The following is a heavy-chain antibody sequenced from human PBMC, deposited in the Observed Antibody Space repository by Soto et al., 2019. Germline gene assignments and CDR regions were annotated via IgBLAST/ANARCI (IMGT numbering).Heavy chain of an antibody. CDR2: IEPSGGSK. D-gene: IGHD4-17*01. J-gene: IGHJ4*02. CDR1: GYTFTSYY. V-gene: IGHV1-46*01. Sequence: ASVTVSCKASGYTFTSYYMHWVRQAPGQGLEWMGVIEPSGGSKSYTQKFQDRITMTRDTSTSTVYMELSSLRSEDTAVYYCARSTMTFYYFDFWSQGTLVTVSS. CDR3: ARSTMTFYYFDF.